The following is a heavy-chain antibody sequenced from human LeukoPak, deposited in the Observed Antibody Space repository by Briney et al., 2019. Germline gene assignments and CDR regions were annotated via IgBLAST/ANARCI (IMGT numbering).Heavy chain of an antibody. CDR2: INHSGST. CDR1: GGSFSGYY. D-gene: IGHD3-10*01. J-gene: IGHJ4*02. Sequence: SETLSLTCAVYGGSFSGYYWSWIRQPPGKGLEWIGEINHSGSTNYNPSLKSRVTISVDTSKNQFSLKLSSVTAADTAVYYCASVYGSFDYWGQGTLVTVSS. V-gene: IGHV4-34*01. CDR3: ASVYGSFDY.